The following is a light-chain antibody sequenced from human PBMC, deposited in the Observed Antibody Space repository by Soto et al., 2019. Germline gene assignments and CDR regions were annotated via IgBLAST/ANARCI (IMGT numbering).Light chain of an antibody. V-gene: IGKV1-5*01. CDR1: QSISSW. J-gene: IGKJ1*01. Sequence: DLQMTQSPSTLSASVGDSVTIXXRTSQSISSWLAWYQQKPGKAPKIXIYDASSLESGVPSRFSGSGAGTEFTLTISSLQPDDFATYYCQQYKSYSPTFGQGTKVDIK. CDR3: QQYKSYSPT. CDR2: DAS.